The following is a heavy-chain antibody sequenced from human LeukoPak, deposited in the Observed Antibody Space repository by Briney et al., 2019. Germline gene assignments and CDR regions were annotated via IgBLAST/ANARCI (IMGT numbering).Heavy chain of an antibody. D-gene: IGHD5-12*01. CDR1: GGTFSSYA. J-gene: IGHJ5*02. CDR3: ARGSVVATIAPSYHSSGWFDP. CDR2: IIPIFGTA. Sequence: SVKVSCKASGGTFSSYAISWVRQAPGQGLEWMGGIIPIFGTANYAQKFQGRVTITADESTSTAYMELSSLRSEDTAVYYCARGSVVATIAPSYHSSGWFDPWGQGTLVTVSS. V-gene: IGHV1-69*13.